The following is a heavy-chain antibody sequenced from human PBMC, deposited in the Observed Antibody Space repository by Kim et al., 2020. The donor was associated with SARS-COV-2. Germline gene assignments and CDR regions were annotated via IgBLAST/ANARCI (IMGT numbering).Heavy chain of an antibody. V-gene: IGHV3-11*01. CDR3: ASLKVVLYWGYGMDV. CDR2: ISSSGSSI. Sequence: GGSLRLSCAASGFTFSDYYMSWIRQAPGKGLEWVSYISSSGSSIYYADSVTGRFTISRDNAKNSQYLQLNSLRAEDTAVYDCASLKVVLYWGYGMDVWGQGTTVTASS. J-gene: IGHJ6*02. D-gene: IGHD2-8*02. CDR1: GFTFSDYY.